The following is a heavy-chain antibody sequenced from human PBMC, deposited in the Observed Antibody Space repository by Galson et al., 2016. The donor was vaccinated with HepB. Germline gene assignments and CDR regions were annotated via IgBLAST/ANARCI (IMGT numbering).Heavy chain of an antibody. D-gene: IGHD2-8*01. J-gene: IGHJ4*02. CDR2: SSTNTGNT. Sequence: SVKVSCKASGYTFNHYVITWVRQAPGQGLEWLGWSSTNTGNTPHAQSLLGRVTMTADTSTNTAYMELRSLRSDDTAVYYCARGSKTPGVDWGQGTLVTVSS. CDR1: GYTFNHYV. CDR3: ARGSKTPGVD. V-gene: IGHV1-18*01.